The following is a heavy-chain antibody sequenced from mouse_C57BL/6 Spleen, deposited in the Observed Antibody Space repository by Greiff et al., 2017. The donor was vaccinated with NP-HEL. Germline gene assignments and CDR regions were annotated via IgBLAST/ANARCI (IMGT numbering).Heavy chain of an antibody. D-gene: IGHD2-2*01. Sequence: VQLQQSGPELVKPGASVKMSCKASGYTFTDYNMHWVKQRHGKSLEWIGYINPNNGGTSYNQKFKGKATLTVNKSSSTAYMELRSLTSEDSAVYYCASLMVTFDYWGQGTTLTVSS. CDR2: INPNNGGT. J-gene: IGHJ2*01. CDR1: GYTFTDYN. CDR3: ASLMVTFDY. V-gene: IGHV1-22*01.